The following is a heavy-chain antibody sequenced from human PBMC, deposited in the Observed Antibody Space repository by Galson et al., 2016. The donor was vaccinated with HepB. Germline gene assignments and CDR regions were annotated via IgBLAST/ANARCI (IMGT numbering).Heavy chain of an antibody. CDR3: GRGWGDY. CDR2: VTAYNGNT. V-gene: IGHV1-18*01. D-gene: IGHD2-15*01. CDR1: GYTFTDYG. Sequence: QSGAEVKKPGESLTISCKAFGYTFTDYGISWVRQAPGQGLEWMGWVTAYNGNTDYAQKFQGRLTVTRDTSTNTGHMELRYLRSDDTAVYYCGRGWGDYWGQGTLVTVSS. J-gene: IGHJ4*02.